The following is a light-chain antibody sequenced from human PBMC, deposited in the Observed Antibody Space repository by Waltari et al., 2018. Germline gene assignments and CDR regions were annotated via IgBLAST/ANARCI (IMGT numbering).Light chain of an antibody. J-gene: IGLJ3*02. CDR2: ERS. V-gene: IGLV2-23*01. CDR1: VSDDGSVKL. Sequence: QSALTQPASVSRSPGQSITLSCTGTVSDDGSVKLVSWYQQHHSKAPKLIIYERSKRPSGVSNRFSGSKSGNTAFLTISGLQGEDEADYYCCSYAGSSTWVFGGGTKLTVL. CDR3: CSYAGSSTWV.